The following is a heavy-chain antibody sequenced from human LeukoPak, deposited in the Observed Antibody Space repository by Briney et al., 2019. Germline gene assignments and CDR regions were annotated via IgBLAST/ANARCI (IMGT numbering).Heavy chain of an antibody. V-gene: IGHV4-61*02. D-gene: IGHD3-22*01. CDR3: ARDIDYYDSSGYYAAFDI. CDR2: IYTSGST. CDR1: GGSISSGSYY. Sequence: SQTLSLTCTVSGGSISSGSYYWSWIRQPAGKGLEWIGRIYTSGSTNYNPSLKSRVTISVDTSKNQFSLKLSSVTAADTAVYYCARDIDYYDSSGYYAAFDIWGQGTMVTVS. J-gene: IGHJ3*02.